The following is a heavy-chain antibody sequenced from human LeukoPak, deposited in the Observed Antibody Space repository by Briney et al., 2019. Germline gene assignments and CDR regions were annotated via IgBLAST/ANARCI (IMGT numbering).Heavy chain of an antibody. CDR3: ARPGYSYGFVVYYYYMDV. D-gene: IGHD5-18*01. J-gene: IGHJ6*03. Sequence: GRSLRLSCAASEFTFDDYAMHWVRQAPGKGLEWVSDFSWNSGSIGYADSVKGRFTISRDNAKNSLYLQMNSLRDEDTGLYYCARPGYSYGFVVYYYYMDVWGKGTTVTVSS. CDR2: FSWNSGSI. V-gene: IGHV3-9*01. CDR1: EFTFDDYA.